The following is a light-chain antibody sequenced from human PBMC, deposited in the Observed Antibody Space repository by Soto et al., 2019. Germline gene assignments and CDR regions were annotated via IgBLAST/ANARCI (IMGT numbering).Light chain of an antibody. V-gene: IGLV2-8*01. Sequence: QSALTQPPSASGSPGQSVTISCTGTSSDVGGFNYVSWYQQHPGKAPRLMIYEVSKRPSGVPDRFSGSKSGNMASLTVSGLQAEDEADYYCSSYVGGNNLIFGGGTQLTVL. CDR1: SSDVGGFNY. J-gene: IGLJ2*01. CDR3: SSYVGGNNLI. CDR2: EVS.